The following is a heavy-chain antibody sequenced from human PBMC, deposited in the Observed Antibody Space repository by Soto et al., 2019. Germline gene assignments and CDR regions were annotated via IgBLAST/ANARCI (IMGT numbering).Heavy chain of an antibody. J-gene: IGHJ4*02. CDR2: ISSSSSGTTI. D-gene: IGHD1-1*01. CDR1: GFTFSDYY. V-gene: IGHV3-11*01. Sequence: QVQLVQSGGGLVKPGESLRLSCAASGFTFSDYYMTWIRQAPGEGLEWISYISSSSSGTTIYYADSVKGRFTISRDNAKNSLYLQMNSLRAEDTAVYYCARVRGLETLDYWGRGTLVTVSS. CDR3: ARVRGLETLDY.